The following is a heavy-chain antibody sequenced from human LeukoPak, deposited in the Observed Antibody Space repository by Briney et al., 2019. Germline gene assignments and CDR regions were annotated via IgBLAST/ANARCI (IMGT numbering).Heavy chain of an antibody. D-gene: IGHD2-2*02. CDR2: INTDGSST. J-gene: IGHJ6*03. V-gene: IGHV3-74*01. CDR1: GYTFSSYW. Sequence: GGSLRLSCAASGYTFSSYWMHWVRQAPGKGLVGVSRINTDGSSTSYADSVKGRFTISRDNAKNTLYLQMSSLRAEDTAVYYCARDPRLRNDIVVVPAAIRDYYYYYYMDVWGKGTTVTVSS. CDR3: ARDPRLRNDIVVVPAAIRDYYYYYYMDV.